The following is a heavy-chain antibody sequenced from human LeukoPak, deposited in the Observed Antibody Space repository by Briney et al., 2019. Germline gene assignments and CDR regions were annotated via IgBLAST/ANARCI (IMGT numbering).Heavy chain of an antibody. CDR2: ISSSNSYI. Sequence: GGSLRLSCAASGFTFSSYSMNWVRQAPGKGLEWVSSISSSNSYIYYADSVKGRFTISRDNAKNSLYLQMNSLRAEDTAVYYCARAGGITMVRGEYYFDYWGQGTLVTVSS. V-gene: IGHV3-21*01. CDR1: GFTFSSYS. J-gene: IGHJ4*02. CDR3: ARAGGITMVRGEYYFDY. D-gene: IGHD3-10*01.